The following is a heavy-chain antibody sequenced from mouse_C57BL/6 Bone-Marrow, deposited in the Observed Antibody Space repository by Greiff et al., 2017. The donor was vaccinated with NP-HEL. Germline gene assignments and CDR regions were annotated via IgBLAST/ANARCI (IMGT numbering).Heavy chain of an antibody. CDR2: IDPSDSYT. CDR1: GYTFTSYW. D-gene: IGHD1-1*01. J-gene: IGHJ1*03. Sequence: QVQLQQPGSELVMPGASVKLSCKASGYTFTSYWMHWVKQRPGQGLEWIGEIDPSDSYTNYNQKFKGKSTLTVDKSSSTAYMQLSSLTSEDSAVYYCARRLVYYGSSDLYWYFDVWGTGTTVTVSS. V-gene: IGHV1-69*01. CDR3: ARRLVYYGSSDLYWYFDV.